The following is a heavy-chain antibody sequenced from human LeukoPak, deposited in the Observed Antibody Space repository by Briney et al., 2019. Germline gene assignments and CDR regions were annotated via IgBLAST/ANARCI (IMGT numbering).Heavy chain of an antibody. J-gene: IGHJ4*02. V-gene: IGHV4-59*01. CDR2: MYYTGST. CDR3: ARFPAAGTYYFDY. Sequence: SETLSLTCTVSGGSISGYYWSWIRQPPGKGLEWIGYMYYTGSTNYNPSLKSRAAISVDTSKNQFSLKLSSVTAADTAVYYCARFPAAGTYYFDYWGQGTLVTVSS. CDR1: GGSISGYY. D-gene: IGHD6-13*01.